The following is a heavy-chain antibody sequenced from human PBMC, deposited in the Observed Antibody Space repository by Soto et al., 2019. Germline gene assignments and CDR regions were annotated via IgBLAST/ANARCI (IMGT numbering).Heavy chain of an antibody. CDR1: GFPFSSTD. Sequence: GGSLRLSCAASGFPFSSTDMTWVRQAPGKGLERVSTIDGSGGTTYYADSVKGRFTISRDNSINTVFLQMNSLRADDTALYFCAKNSGWFNTWGQGALVTVSS. V-gene: IGHV3-23*01. D-gene: IGHD3-10*01. CDR3: AKNSGWFNT. J-gene: IGHJ5*02. CDR2: IDGSGGTT.